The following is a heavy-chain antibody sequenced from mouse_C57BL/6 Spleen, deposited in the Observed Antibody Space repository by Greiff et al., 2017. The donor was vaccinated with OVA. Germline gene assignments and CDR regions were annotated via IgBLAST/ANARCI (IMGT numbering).Heavy chain of an antibody. J-gene: IGHJ2*01. Sequence: VQLQQPGAELVRPGTSVKLSCKASGYTFTSYWMHWVKQRPGQGLEWIGVIDPSDSYTNYNQKFKGKATLTVDTSSSTAYMQLSSLTSEDSAVYYCARSGGNYAYWGQGTTLTVSS. CDR1: GYTFTSYW. V-gene: IGHV1-59*01. D-gene: IGHD2-1*01. CDR3: ARSGGNYAY. CDR2: IDPSDSYT.